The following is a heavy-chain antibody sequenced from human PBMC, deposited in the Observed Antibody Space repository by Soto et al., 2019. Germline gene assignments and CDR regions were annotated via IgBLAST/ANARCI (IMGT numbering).Heavy chain of an antibody. V-gene: IGHV3-53*01. J-gene: IGHJ5*02. D-gene: IGHD2-2*01. CDR3: ARALPVAKGGFDP. Sequence: LRLSCAASGFTVSNTCMTWVRQPPGKGLECVSVIYTAGGTNYADSVKGRFIISRDNSKNTLYLQMNSLRAEDTAVYYCARALPVAKGGFDPWGQGTLVTISS. CDR2: IYTAGGT. CDR1: GFTVSNTC.